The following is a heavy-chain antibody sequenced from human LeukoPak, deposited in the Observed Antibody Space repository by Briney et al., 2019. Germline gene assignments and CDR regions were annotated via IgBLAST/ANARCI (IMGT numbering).Heavy chain of an antibody. V-gene: IGHV3-23*01. CDR1: GFIFNNYG. CDR2: ISNDGGGT. D-gene: IGHD3-22*01. J-gene: IGHJ5*02. CDR3: AKGSSGYFLDL. Sequence: PGGSLRLSCAASGFIFNNYGLVWVRQAPGKGLEWVSAISNDGGGTTYADFVKGRFTISRDNSKNTLFLQMNSLRAEDTALYYCAKGSSGYFLDLWGQGTLVTASS.